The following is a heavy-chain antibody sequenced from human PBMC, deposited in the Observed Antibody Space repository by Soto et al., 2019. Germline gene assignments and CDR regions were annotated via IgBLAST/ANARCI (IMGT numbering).Heavy chain of an antibody. V-gene: IGHV3-23*01. D-gene: IGHD3-10*01. CDR3: AKSYFFSWYDS. J-gene: IGHJ5*01. CDR2: VSSSADAT. CDR1: GFIFSSYD. Sequence: GGSLRLSCAASGFIFSSYDMAWVRQAPGKGLEWVSTVSSSADATQYADSVKGRFTISRDNSKNTLYLEMNNLGDEDTATYYCAKSYFFSWYDSWGQGTPVTVSS.